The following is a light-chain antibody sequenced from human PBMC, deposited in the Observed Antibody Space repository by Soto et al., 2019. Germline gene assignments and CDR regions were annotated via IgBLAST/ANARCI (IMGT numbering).Light chain of an antibody. CDR3: QLYGGSHMFS. V-gene: IGKV3-20*01. CDR1: QGISSSY. J-gene: IGKJ2*01. CDR2: AAS. Sequence: EIVLTQSPGTLSLSPGEGATLPARASQGISSSYLAWYQQKPGQSPRLLIYAASSRATGIPDRFSGSGSGTDFTLTISRLEPEDFAVYYCQLYGGSHMFSFGQGTKLEIK.